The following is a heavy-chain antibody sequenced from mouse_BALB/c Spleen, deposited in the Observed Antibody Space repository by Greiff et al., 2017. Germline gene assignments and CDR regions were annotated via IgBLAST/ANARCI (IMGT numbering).Heavy chain of an antibody. Sequence: VKLQQSGAELVRPGSSVKISCKASGYAFSSYWMNWVKQRPGQGLEWIGQIYPGDGDTNYNGKFKGKATLTADKSSSTAYMQLSSLTSEDSAVYFCARFYDYDKGLDYWGQGTTLTVSS. CDR1: GYAFSSYW. V-gene: IGHV1-80*01. D-gene: IGHD2-4*01. J-gene: IGHJ2*01. CDR2: IYPGDGDT. CDR3: ARFYDYDKGLDY.